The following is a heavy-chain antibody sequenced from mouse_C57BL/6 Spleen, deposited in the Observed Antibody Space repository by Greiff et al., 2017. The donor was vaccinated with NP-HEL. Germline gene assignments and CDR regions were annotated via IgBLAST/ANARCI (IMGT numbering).Heavy chain of an antibody. J-gene: IGHJ4*01. CDR1: GYTFTSYW. V-gene: IGHV1-69*01. CDR2: IDPSDSYT. Sequence: QVQLQQPGAELVMPGASVKLSCKASGYTFTSYWMHWVKQRPGQGLEWIGEIDPSDSYTNYNQKFKGKSTLTVDKSSSTAYMQLSSLTSEDSAVYYCARRGIYYGSYYYAMDYWGQGTSVTVSS. D-gene: IGHD2-2*01. CDR3: ARRGIYYGSYYYAMDY.